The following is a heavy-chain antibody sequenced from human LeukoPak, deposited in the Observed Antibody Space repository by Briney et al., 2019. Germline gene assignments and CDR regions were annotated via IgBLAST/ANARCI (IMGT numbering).Heavy chain of an antibody. V-gene: IGHV4-30-4*01. CDR1: GASISSGDYY. CDR2: IHYSGNS. Sequence: SQTLSLTCTVSGASISSGDYYWSWIRQPPGKGLEWIGYIHYSGNSYYNPSLKSRVTISIDTSKNQFSLKLSSVTAADTAVYYCARPKGRGCNGGTCYTDWFDPGAREPWSPSPQ. J-gene: IGHJ5*02. D-gene: IGHD2-15*01. CDR3: ARPKGRGCNGGTCYTDWFDP.